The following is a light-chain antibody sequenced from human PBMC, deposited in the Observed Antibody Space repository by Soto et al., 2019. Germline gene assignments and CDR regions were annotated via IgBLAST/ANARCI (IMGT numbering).Light chain of an antibody. V-gene: IGKV3D-15*01. CDR3: QQYNNWPFT. J-gene: IGKJ3*01. Sequence: EIVMTQSPATLSVSPGERATLSCRASQSVSSNLAWYQQKPGQAPRLLIYAASTRATGIPVRISGSGSGTEVTLTISSLQSEDFAVYYCQQYNNWPFTFGPGTKVDIK. CDR1: QSVSSN. CDR2: AAS.